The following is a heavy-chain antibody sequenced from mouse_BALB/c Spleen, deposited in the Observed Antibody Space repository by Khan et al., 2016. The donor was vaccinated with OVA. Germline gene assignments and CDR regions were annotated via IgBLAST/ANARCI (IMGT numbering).Heavy chain of an antibody. CDR2: IDPPNSET. J-gene: IGHJ3*01. CDR3: ARGGYGSPFAF. Sequence: QVRLQQSGPELVRPGASVKMSCKASGYTFTSFWMHWVKQRPGQGLEWIGMIDPPNSETRFNQKFKDKATLNVDKSSNTAYMQLSSLTSEDSSVYDCARGGYGSPFAFGGQGTLVTVSA. V-gene: IGHV1S127*01. CDR1: GYTFTSFW. D-gene: IGHD1-1*01.